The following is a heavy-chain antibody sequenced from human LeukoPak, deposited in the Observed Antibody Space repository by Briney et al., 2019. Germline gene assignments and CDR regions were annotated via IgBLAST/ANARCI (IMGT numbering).Heavy chain of an antibody. CDR3: ARTDNYQWPYAFDI. J-gene: IGHJ3*02. Sequence: SETLSLTCTVSGGSISSFYWSWIRQPPGKGLEWIGYIYYSGSTNYNPSLKSRVTISVDTSKNQFSLKLSSVTAADTAVYYCARTDNYQWPYAFDIWGQGTMVTVSS. V-gene: IGHV4-59*01. CDR1: GGSISSFY. D-gene: IGHD6-19*01. CDR2: IYYSGST.